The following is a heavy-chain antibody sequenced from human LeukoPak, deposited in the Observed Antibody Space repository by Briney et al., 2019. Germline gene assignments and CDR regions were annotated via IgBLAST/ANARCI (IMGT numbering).Heavy chain of an antibody. J-gene: IGHJ4*02. V-gene: IGHV4-39*01. D-gene: IGHD6-19*01. Sequence: SETLSLTCTVSGGSISSSSYYWGWIRQPPGKGLEWIGSLYYSGSTYYNPSLKSRVTISVDTSKSQFSLKLNSVTAADTAVYYCATSAPGITVAGAFDYWGQGTLVTVSS. CDR1: GGSISSSSYY. CDR2: LYYSGST. CDR3: ATSAPGITVAGAFDY.